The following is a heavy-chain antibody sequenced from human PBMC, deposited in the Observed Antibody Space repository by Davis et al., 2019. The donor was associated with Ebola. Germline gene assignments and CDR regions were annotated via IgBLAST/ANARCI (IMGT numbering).Heavy chain of an antibody. CDR1: GFIFSSHW. CDR3: ASRPADTFYYGVFDY. J-gene: IGHJ4*02. Sequence: PGGSLRLSCAAFGFIFSSHWMTWVRQSPGKGLEWVANIKQDGSEKYYVDSVKGRFTISRDNAKNSLYLQMNSLRGEDTAVYYCASRPADTFYYGVFDYWGQGALVTVSS. CDR2: IKQDGSEK. D-gene: IGHD3-3*01. V-gene: IGHV3-7*03.